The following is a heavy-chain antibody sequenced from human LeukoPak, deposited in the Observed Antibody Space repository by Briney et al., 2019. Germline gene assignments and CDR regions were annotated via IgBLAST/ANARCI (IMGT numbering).Heavy chain of an antibody. J-gene: IGHJ4*02. V-gene: IGHV1-69*05. CDR2: ILPIFGTA. Sequence: ASVKVSCKASGGTFSSYAISWVRQAPGQGLEWMGGILPIFGTANYAQKFQGRVTITTDESTSTAYMELSSLRSEDTAVYYCAVAYCSSTSCYGKSSFFDYWGQGTLVTVSS. CDR1: GGTFSSYA. CDR3: AVAYCSSTSCYGKSSFFDY. D-gene: IGHD2-2*01.